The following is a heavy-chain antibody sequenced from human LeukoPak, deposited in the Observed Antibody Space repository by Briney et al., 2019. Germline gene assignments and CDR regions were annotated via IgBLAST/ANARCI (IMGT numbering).Heavy chain of an antibody. D-gene: IGHD6-13*01. V-gene: IGHV7-4-1*02. CDR3: AKDKQQLVFVPSPFDY. CDR1: GYTFANYG. Sequence: GASVKVSCKASGYTFANYGISWVRQAPGQGLEWMGWINTNTGNPTYAQGFTGRFVFSLDTSVSTAYLQISSLKAEDTALYYCAKDKQQLVFVPSPFDYWGQGTLVTVSS. J-gene: IGHJ4*02. CDR2: INTNTGNP.